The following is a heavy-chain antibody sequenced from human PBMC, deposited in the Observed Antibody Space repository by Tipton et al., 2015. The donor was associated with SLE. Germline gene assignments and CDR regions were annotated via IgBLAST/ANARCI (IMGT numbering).Heavy chain of an antibody. J-gene: IGHJ6*02. CDR3: AKGGAGTTYDYYYGMDV. CDR2: ITWNSGTI. CDR1: GFTFDDYA. D-gene: IGHD1-1*01. Sequence: QLVQSGGGLVQPGRSLRLSCAASGFTFDDYAMHWVREAPGKGLEWISSITWNSGTIDYADSVKGRFTISRDNAKNSLYLQMNSLRVEDTALYYCAKGGAGTTYDYYYGMDVWGQGTTVTVSS. V-gene: IGHV3-9*01.